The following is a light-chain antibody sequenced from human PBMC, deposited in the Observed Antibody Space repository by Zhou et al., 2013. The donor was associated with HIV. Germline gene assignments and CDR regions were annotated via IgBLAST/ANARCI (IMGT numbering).Light chain of an antibody. J-gene: IGKJ2*04. V-gene: IGKV1-39*01. CDR2: TAS. Sequence: DIQMTQSPSSLSASVGDRVTISCRASQSIDGYLNWYQQRPGKAPKLLIYTASNLQSGVPSRFSGSGYGTDFTLTISSLQPEDFANYYCQQSYSTPRSFGHGTKLEV. CDR3: QQSYSTPRS. CDR1: QSIDGY.